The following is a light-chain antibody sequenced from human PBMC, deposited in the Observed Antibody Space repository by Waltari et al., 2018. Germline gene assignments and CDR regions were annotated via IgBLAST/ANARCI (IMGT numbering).Light chain of an antibody. CDR1: SSDVGGYHY. CDR2: DVS. J-gene: IGLJ2*01. Sequence: QSALTQPRSVSGSPGQSVTIPCTGTSSDVGGYHYVPWYQQHPGKAPKRMIYDVSNRPSGVPDRFSGSKSGNTASLTISGLQAEDEADYYCCSYAGSYTPLGGGTKLTVL. CDR3: CSYAGSYTP. V-gene: IGLV2-11*01.